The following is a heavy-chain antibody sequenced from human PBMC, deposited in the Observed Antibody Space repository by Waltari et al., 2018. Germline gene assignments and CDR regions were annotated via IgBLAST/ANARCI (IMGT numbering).Heavy chain of an antibody. CDR2: ISYDGSNK. CDR1: GFTFSSFG. J-gene: IGHJ4*02. V-gene: IGHV3-30-3*01. Sequence: QVQLVESGGGVVQPGRSLRLSCAASGFTFSSFGMHWVRQAPGKGLEWVAVISYDGSNKYYADSVKGRFTISRDNSKNTLYLQMNSLRAEDTAVYYCARDGHAVTSAAFDYWGQGTLVTVSS. CDR3: ARDGHAVTSAAFDY. D-gene: IGHD4-17*01.